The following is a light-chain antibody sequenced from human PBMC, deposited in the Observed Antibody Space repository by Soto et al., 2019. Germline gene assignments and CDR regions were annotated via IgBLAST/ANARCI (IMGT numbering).Light chain of an antibody. Sequence: DVVMTQSPLSLPVTLGQPASISCTSSQSLIHSDGSTYLSWFQQRPGQSPRRLIYEVSDRDSGVPERLSGSWLGTEFTQKISRVEAEDVGVSYCMQGTHWPWTFGQGNEVEIK. V-gene: IGKV2-30*02. CDR2: EVS. J-gene: IGKJ1*01. CDR1: QSLIHSDGSTY. CDR3: MQGTHWPWT.